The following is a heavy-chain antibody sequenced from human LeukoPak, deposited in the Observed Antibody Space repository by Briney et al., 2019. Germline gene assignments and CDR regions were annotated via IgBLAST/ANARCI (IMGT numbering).Heavy chain of an antibody. V-gene: IGHV3-30*02. D-gene: IGHD5-12*01. CDR3: TKVSVDTVDFDY. Sequence: GGSLRLSCAASGFTFSSYGMHWVRQAPGKGLEWVAFIRYDGSNKYYADSVKGRFTISRDNSKNTLYLQMNSLRAEDTAVYYCTKVSVDTVDFDYWGQGTLVTVSS. CDR2: IRYDGSNK. CDR1: GFTFSSYG. J-gene: IGHJ4*02.